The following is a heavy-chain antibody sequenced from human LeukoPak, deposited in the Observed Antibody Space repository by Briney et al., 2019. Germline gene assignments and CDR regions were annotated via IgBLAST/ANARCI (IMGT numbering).Heavy chain of an antibody. Sequence: QTGGSLRLSCAASGFTFSSYAMSWVLQAPGKGLEWVSAISGSGGSTYYADSVKGRFTISRDNSKNTLYLQMNSLRAEDTAVYYCAKKPAYYYGSGSYYYFDYWGQGTLVTVSS. CDR1: GFTFSSYA. CDR2: ISGSGGST. J-gene: IGHJ4*02. CDR3: AKKPAYYYGSGSYYYFDY. V-gene: IGHV3-23*01. D-gene: IGHD3-10*01.